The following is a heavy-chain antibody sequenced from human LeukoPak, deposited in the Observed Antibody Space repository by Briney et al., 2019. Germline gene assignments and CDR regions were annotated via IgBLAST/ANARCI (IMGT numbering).Heavy chain of an antibody. D-gene: IGHD4/OR15-4a*01. Sequence: PSETLSLTCTVSRGSISGYSWSWIRQSPGGGLEWIGYIYYSGDTAYNPSLRSRVTMSVDTSKNQFSLQLKSMTTADTAVYYCVRGPYGASISKWFDPGGQGTQVIVSP. CDR3: VRGPYGASISKWFDP. CDR2: IYYSGDT. CDR1: RGSISGYS. V-gene: IGHV4-59*01. J-gene: IGHJ5*02.